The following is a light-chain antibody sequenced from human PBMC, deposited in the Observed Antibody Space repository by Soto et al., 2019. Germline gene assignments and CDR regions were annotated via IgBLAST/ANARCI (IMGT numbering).Light chain of an antibody. J-gene: IGKJ1*01. CDR2: KSS. Sequence: DSQRTLSPSTLSASEGDRVTSSCRASQSVSIRLAWYQQKPGRAPKLLIYKSSILESGVPSRFSGSGSGTEFTLTISSLQPDDFATYYCQQFTTSPWTFGQGTKVDI. CDR1: QSVSIR. CDR3: QQFTTSPWT. V-gene: IGKV1-5*03.